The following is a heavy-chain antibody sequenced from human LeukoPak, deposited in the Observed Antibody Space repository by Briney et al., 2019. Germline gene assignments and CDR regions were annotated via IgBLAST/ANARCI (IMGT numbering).Heavy chain of an antibody. CDR3: ARHGGNSGDDAFDI. D-gene: IGHD4-23*01. Sequence: PSETLSLTCTVSGGSISSYYWSWIRQPPGKGLEWIGYIYYSGSTNYNPSLKSRVTISVDTSKNQFSLKLSSVTAADTAVYYCARHGGNSGDDAFDIWGQGTMVTVSS. V-gene: IGHV4-59*01. CDR2: IYYSGST. CDR1: GGSISSYY. J-gene: IGHJ3*02.